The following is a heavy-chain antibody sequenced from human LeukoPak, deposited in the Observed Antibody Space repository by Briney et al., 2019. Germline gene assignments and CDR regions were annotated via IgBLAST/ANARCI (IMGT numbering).Heavy chain of an antibody. D-gene: IGHD2-15*01. J-gene: IGHJ4*02. V-gene: IGHV4-39*01. CDR1: GGSISSSTYY. Sequence: SQTLSLTCTVSGGSISSSTYYWDWIRQPPGKGLEWIGSIYYSGSTYYNPSLKSRVTISVDTSKNQFSLKLSSVTAADTAVYYCARQSTGYCSGGRCYGFDSWGQGTLVTVSS. CDR3: ARQSTGYCSGGRCYGFDS. CDR2: IYYSGST.